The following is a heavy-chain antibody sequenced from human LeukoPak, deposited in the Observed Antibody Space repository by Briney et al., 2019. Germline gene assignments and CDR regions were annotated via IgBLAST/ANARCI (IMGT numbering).Heavy chain of an antibody. J-gene: IGHJ3*02. CDR3: ARAKQYSSGWYGGDDAFDI. CDR1: GGSISSGGYS. CDR2: IYHSGST. Sequence: SETLSLTCAVSGGSISSGGYSWRWIRQPPGKGLEWIGYIYHSGSTYYNPSLMSRVTISVDRSKNQFSLKLSSVTAADTAVYYCARAKQYSSGWYGGDDAFDIWGQGTMVTVSS. D-gene: IGHD6-19*01. V-gene: IGHV4-30-2*01.